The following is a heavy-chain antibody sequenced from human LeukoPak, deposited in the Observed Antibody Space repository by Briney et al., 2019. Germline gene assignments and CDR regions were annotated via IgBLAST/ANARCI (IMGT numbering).Heavy chain of an antibody. D-gene: IGHD6-19*01. CDR2: IYYTGST. CDR3: ARVDSPGIAVAGNWFDP. Sequence: SETLSLTCTVSGGSISSSSYYWGWIRQPPGKGLEWIGTIYYTGSTYYNPSLRSRLTISVDTSKNQLSLKLSSVTAADTAVYYCARVDSPGIAVAGNWFDPWGQGTLVTVSS. J-gene: IGHJ5*02. V-gene: IGHV4-39*01. CDR1: GGSISSSSYY.